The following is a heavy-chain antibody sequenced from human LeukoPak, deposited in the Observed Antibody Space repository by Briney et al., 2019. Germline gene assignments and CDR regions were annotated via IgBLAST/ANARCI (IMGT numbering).Heavy chain of an antibody. CDR3: AKDRYSSGWYSDFDY. CDR2: ILDDGSNK. V-gene: IGHV3-30*18. Sequence: GGSLRLSCAASGFTFSNYAMHWVRQAPGKGLEWVAVILDDGSNKYYGDSVKGRFTISRDNSKNTVYLQMNSLRAEDTAVYYCAKDRYSSGWYSDFDYWGQGTLVTVSS. CDR1: GFTFSNYA. D-gene: IGHD6-19*01. J-gene: IGHJ4*02.